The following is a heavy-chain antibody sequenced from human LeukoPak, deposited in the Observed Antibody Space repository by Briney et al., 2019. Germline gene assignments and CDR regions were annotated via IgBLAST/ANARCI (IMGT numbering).Heavy chain of an antibody. Sequence: GASVKVSCKASGYTFTRYGISWVRQAPGQGLEWMGWISAYNGNTNYAQKLQGRVTMTTDTSTSTAYMELRSLRSDGTAVYYCARVSARFGEFLDNCFDPWGQGTLVTVSS. J-gene: IGHJ5*02. CDR3: ARVSARFGEFLDNCFDP. D-gene: IGHD3-10*01. V-gene: IGHV1-18*01. CDR1: GYTFTRYG. CDR2: ISAYNGNT.